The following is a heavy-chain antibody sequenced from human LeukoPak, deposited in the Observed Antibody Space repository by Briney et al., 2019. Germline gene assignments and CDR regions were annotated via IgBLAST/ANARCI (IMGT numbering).Heavy chain of an antibody. Sequence: SETLSLTCNVSGGSISTYYWSWIRQPPGKGLEWIGYIYYSGSTNYNPSLKSRVTMSVDTSKNQFSLKLSSVTAADTAVYYCARAPSGVTTVTPCWFDPWGQGTLVTVSS. CDR2: IYYSGST. CDR3: ARAPSGVTTVTPCWFDP. D-gene: IGHD4-11*01. J-gene: IGHJ5*02. CDR1: GGSISTYY. V-gene: IGHV4-59*01.